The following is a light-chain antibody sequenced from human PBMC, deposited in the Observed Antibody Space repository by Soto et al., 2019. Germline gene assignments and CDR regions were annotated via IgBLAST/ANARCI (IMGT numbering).Light chain of an antibody. CDR1: QSVSSN. CDR2: AAS. Sequence: EIVLTQSPGTLSLSPGERATLSCRASQSVSSNLAWYHQKPGQAPRILIYAASTRATGIPATFSGSGSGTEFTLTISSLQSEDVAVYYCQQYGNWPRVTFGPGTKVDIK. CDR3: QQYGNWPRVT. J-gene: IGKJ3*01. V-gene: IGKV3D-15*01.